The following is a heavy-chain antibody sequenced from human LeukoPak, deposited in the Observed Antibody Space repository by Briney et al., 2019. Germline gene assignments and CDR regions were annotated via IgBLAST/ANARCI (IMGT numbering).Heavy chain of an antibody. CDR3: ARELLAGSHWYAFDI. J-gene: IGHJ3*02. D-gene: IGHD1-26*01. CDR1: GFTFSSYS. Sequence: GGSLRLSCAASGFTFSSYSMNWVRQAPGKGLEWVSSISSSSSYIYYADSVKGRFTISRDNAKNSLYLQMNSLRAEDTAVYYCARELLAGSHWYAFDIWGQGTMVTVSS. V-gene: IGHV3-21*01. CDR2: ISSSSSYI.